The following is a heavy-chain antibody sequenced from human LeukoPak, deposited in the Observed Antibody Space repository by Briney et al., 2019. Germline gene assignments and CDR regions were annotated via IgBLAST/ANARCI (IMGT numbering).Heavy chain of an antibody. V-gene: IGHV4-30-4*01. CDR2: IYYSGST. Sequence: PSETLSLTCTVSGGSISSGDYYWSWIRQPPGKGLEWIGYIYYSGSTYYNPSLKSRVTISVDTSKNQFSLRLSSVTAADTAVYYCARRRLTQNFDYWGQGTLVTVSS. CDR1: GGSISSGDYY. CDR3: ARRRLTQNFDY. D-gene: IGHD1-14*01. J-gene: IGHJ4*02.